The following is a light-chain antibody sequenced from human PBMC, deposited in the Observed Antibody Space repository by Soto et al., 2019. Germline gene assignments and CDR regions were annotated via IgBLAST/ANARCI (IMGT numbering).Light chain of an antibody. J-gene: IGKJ2*01. Sequence: DIVLTQSPATLSLSPGERATLSCGASQSVSSSSLAWYQQKPGLAPRLLIYDASSRATGIADRFSGSGSGTDFTLTICRLEPEDFAVYYCQQYGSSPYTFGQGTKLEIK. CDR3: QQYGSSPYT. CDR2: DAS. V-gene: IGKV3D-20*01. CDR1: QSVSSSS.